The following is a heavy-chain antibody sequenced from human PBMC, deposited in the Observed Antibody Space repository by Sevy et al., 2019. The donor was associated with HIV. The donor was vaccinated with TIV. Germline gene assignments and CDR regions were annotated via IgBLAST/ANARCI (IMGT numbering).Heavy chain of an antibody. V-gene: IGHV4-39*02. CDR1: GGTIVSSGHY. D-gene: IGHD5-12*01. CDR2: IYYNVHT. CDR3: AREAGGYDYDYGMDV. J-gene: IGHJ6*02. Sequence: SETLSLTCSVSGGTIVSSGHYWGWIRQTPGKGLEWIGSIYYNVHTYCNPSLNSRLTISIDTSKNQFSLNLSSVTAADTAIYFCAREAGGYDYDYGMDVWGQGTTVTVSS.